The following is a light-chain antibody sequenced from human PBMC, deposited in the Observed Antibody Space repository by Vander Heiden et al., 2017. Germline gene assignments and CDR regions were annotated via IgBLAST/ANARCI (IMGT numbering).Light chain of an antibody. CDR2: EVT. V-gene: IGLV2-23*02. CDR3: CSYAGTSNFDV. CDR1: ISDVGSYNL. Sequence: QSALTQPASVSGSPGQSITIACPGTISDVGSYNLVSWYQQYPGTAPKLIIYEVTKRPSGVSDRFSGSKSGNTASLTISALQAEDEADYYCCSYAGTSNFDVLGTGTKVTVL. J-gene: IGLJ1*01.